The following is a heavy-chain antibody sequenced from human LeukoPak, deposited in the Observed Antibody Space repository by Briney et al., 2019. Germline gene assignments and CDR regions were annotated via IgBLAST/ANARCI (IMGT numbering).Heavy chain of an antibody. J-gene: IGHJ4*02. CDR3: ARGGERLVDY. CDR2: IKQDGSEK. V-gene: IGHV3-7*01. Sequence: PGGSLRLSCAASAFTFTTYWMSWARHAPGEGLEWVARIKQDGSEKYYVDSVKGRFTISRDNAQNSLYLQMNSLRAEDTAVYYCARGGERLVDYWGQGTPVTVSS. CDR1: AFTFTTYW.